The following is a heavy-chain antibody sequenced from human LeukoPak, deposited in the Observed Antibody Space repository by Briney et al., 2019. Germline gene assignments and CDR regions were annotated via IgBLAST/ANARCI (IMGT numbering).Heavy chain of an antibody. CDR2: IYYSGST. CDR1: GGTISSYY. J-gene: IGHJ4*02. CDR3: ARIGDRDDTYFDY. D-gene: IGHD3-16*01. Sequence: SETLSLTCTVSGGTISSYYWSWIRQPPGKGLEWIGYIYYSGSTNYNPSLKSRVTISVDASKNQFSLELSSVTAADTAVYYCARIGDRDDTYFDYWGQGTLVTVSS. V-gene: IGHV4-59*08.